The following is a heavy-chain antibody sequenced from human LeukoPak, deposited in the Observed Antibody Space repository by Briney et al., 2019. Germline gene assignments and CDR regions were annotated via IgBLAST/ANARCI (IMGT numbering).Heavy chain of an antibody. CDR1: GFTFSSYA. V-gene: IGHV3-23*01. D-gene: IGHD1-1*01. CDR2: IFRDGST. CDR3: ATETWKD. Sequence: GGSLRLSCAASGFTFSSYAMSWVRQAPGKGLEWVSAIFRDGSTSHADSVKGRFTISRDNSRNTVYLQMNSPRAEDTAVYYCATETWKDWGQGTLVTVSS. J-gene: IGHJ4*02.